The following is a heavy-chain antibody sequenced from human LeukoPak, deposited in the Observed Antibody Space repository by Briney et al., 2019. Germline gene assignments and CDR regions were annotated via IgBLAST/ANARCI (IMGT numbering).Heavy chain of an antibody. CDR2: IYYSGST. D-gene: IGHD2-2*01. CDR1: GGSISSYY. Sequence: SETLSLTCTVSGGSISSYYWSWIRQPPGKGLEWIGYIYYSGSTNYNPSLKSRVTISVDTSKNQFSLKLSSVTAADTAVYYCARDLYCSSTSCYAFDYWGQGTLVTVSS. CDR3: ARDLYCSSTSCYAFDY. J-gene: IGHJ4*02. V-gene: IGHV4-59*12.